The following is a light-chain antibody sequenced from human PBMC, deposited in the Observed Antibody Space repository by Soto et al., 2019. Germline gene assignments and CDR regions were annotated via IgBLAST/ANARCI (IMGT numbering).Light chain of an antibody. V-gene: IGLV1-44*01. CDR3: AAWDDSLNGFDV. CDR2: SNN. Sequence: QSVLTQPLSASGTPGQRVTISCSGSSSNIGSNTVNWYQQLPGTAPKLLIYSNNQRPSGVPDRFSGSKSGTSASLAISGLQSEDEADYYCAAWDDSLNGFDVFGTGTKLTVL. CDR1: SSNIGSNT. J-gene: IGLJ1*01.